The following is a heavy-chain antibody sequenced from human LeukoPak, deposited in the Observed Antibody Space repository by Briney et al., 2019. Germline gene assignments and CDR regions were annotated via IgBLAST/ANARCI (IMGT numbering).Heavy chain of an antibody. D-gene: IGHD5-12*01. J-gene: IGHJ4*02. Sequence: SETLSLTCTVSGGSISSGGYYWSWIRQHPGKGLEWIGYIYYSGSTYYNPSLKSRVTISVDTSKNQFSLKLSSVTAADTAVYYCATSGYRGYGNFDYWGQGTLVTVSS. V-gene: IGHV4-31*03. CDR2: IYYSGST. CDR3: ATSGYRGYGNFDY. CDR1: GGSISSGGYY.